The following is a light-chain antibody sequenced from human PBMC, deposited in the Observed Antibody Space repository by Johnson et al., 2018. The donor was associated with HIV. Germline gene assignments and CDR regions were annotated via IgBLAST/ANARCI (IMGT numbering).Light chain of an antibody. Sequence: SVLTQPPSVSAAPGQKVTISCSGSSSNIGRNYVSWYQQLPGTAPKLLIFDNNKRPSGIPDRFPGSKSDTSATLGITGPQTGDEAEYYCGTWDTSLSVYVFGTGTKVTVL. CDR1: SSNIGRNY. CDR3: GTWDTSLSVYV. J-gene: IGLJ1*01. V-gene: IGLV1-51*01. CDR2: DNN.